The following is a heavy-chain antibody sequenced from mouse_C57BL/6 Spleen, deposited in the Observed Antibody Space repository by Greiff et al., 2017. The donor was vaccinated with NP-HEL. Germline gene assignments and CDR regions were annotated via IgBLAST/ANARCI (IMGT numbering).Heavy chain of an antibody. V-gene: IGHV1-80*01. D-gene: IGHD2-4*01. CDR1: GYAFSSYW. J-gene: IGHJ3*01. Sequence: VQLQQSGAELVKPGASVKISCKASGYAFSSYWMNWVKQRPGKGLEWIGQIYPGDGVTNYNGKFKGKATLTADKSSSTAYMQLSSLTSEDSAVYFCARAYYDYDGAWFAYWGQGTLVTVSA. CDR2: IYPGDGVT. CDR3: ARAYYDYDGAWFAY.